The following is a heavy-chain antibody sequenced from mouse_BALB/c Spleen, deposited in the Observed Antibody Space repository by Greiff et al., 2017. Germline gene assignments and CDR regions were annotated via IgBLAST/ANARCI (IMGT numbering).Heavy chain of an antibody. J-gene: IGHJ3*01. Sequence: GQLQQSGAELMKPGASVKISCKATGYTFSSYWIEWVKQRPGHGLEWIGEILPGSGSTNYNEKFKGKATFTADTSSNTAYMQLSSLTSEDSAVYYCARTANDGYYVRLCADWGEGTLVTVSA. CDR1: GYTFSSYW. D-gene: IGHD2-3*01. V-gene: IGHV1-9*01. CDR2: ILPGSGST. CDR3: ARTANDGYYVRLCAD.